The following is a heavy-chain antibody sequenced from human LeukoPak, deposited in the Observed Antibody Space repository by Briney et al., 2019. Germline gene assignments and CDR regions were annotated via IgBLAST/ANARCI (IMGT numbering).Heavy chain of an antibody. CDR1: GFTVSSNY. CDR2: IYSGGST. Sequence: GGSLRLSCAASGFTVSSNYMSWVRQAPGRGLEWVSIIYSGGSTYYADSVKGRFTISRDNSKNTLYLQMNSLRAEDTAVYYCAGKYYYDSSGYPSIGEYFQHWGQGTLVTVSS. D-gene: IGHD3-22*01. CDR3: AGKYYYDSSGYPSIGEYFQH. J-gene: IGHJ1*01. V-gene: IGHV3-66*01.